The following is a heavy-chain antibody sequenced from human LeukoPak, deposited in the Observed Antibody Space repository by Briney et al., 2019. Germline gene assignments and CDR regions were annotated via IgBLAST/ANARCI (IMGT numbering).Heavy chain of an antibody. J-gene: IGHJ4*02. V-gene: IGHV3-7*01. CDR2: IRQDGSAQ. CDR3: ARDHHIAAAGNDY. D-gene: IGHD6-13*01. CDR1: GFNFNNYW. Sequence: PGGSLRLSCTASGFNFNNYWMSWVRQAPGKGLEWVANIRQDGSAQYYVDSVKGRFSISRDNAKNSLYLQMNGLRTEDTAVYYCARDHHIAAAGNDYWGQGTLVTVSS.